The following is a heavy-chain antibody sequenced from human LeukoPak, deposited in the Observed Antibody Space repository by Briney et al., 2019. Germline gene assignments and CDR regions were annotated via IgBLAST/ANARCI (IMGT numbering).Heavy chain of an antibody. V-gene: IGHV1-18*01. CDR2: ISAYNGNT. J-gene: IGHJ4*02. CDR1: GYTFTSYG. D-gene: IGHD3-22*01. CDR3: ARDLHYYDSSGYYIFDY. Sequence: ASVKVSCKASGYTFTSYGISWVRQAPGQGLEWMGWISAYNGNTNYAQELQGRVTMTTDTSTSTAYMELRSLRSDDTAVYYCARDLHYYDSSGYYIFDYWGQGTLVTVSS.